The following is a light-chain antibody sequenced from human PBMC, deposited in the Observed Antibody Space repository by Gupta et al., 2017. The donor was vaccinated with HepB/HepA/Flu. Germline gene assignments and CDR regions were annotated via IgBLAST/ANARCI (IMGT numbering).Light chain of an antibody. Sequence: IVMTQSPDSLAVSLGERATINCKSSQNVLYRSNNLNYLAWYQLKPRQPPKLLIYWASTRESGVPDRFSGSGSGTDFTLTISSLQAEDVAVYYCQQYYSTPWTFGQGTKVEIK. CDR2: WAS. CDR3: QQYYSTPWT. J-gene: IGKJ1*01. CDR1: QNVLYRSNNLNY. V-gene: IGKV4-1*01.